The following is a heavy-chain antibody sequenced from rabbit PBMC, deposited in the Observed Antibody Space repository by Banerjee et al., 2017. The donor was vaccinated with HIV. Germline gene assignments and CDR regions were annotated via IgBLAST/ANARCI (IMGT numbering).Heavy chain of an antibody. CDR3: ARAYASSSGYYSGYYFDL. CDR2: IYPDYIIT. Sequence: QEQLEESGGGLVKPGGTLTLSCKASGIDFSSYAISWVRQAPGKGLEWIAFIYPDYIITDYASWVNGRFTISLDNAQNTVTLQMTSLTAADTATYFCARAYASSSGYYSGYYFDLWGQGTLVTDS. V-gene: IGHV1S47*01. CDR1: GIDFSSYA. J-gene: IGHJ4*01. D-gene: IGHD1-1*01.